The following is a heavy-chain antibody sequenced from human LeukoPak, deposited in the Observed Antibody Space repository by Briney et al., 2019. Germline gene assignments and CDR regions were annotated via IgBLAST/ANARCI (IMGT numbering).Heavy chain of an antibody. CDR2: IIPFFGTA. V-gene: IGHV1-69*05. CDR1: RGTYSSYA. CDR3: AREIVVVPARRVGWFDP. J-gene: IGHJ5*02. Sequence: SVKVSLKSSRGTYSSYAISWVRQAAGQGGEWMGGIIPFFGTANYAQKLQSRVTITTDESTRPAYMELSSLRSEDTALYYCAREIVVVPARRVGWFDPWGQGTQVTVSS. D-gene: IGHD2-2*01.